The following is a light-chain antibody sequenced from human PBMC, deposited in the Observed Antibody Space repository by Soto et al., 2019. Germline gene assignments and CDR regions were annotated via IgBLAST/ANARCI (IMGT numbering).Light chain of an antibody. J-gene: IGLJ3*02. CDR3: SSYADMTTWV. V-gene: IGLV2-14*01. CDR2: EVS. Sequence: QSALTQPASVSGSPGQSITISCTGTSSDVGGYNYVSWYQQHPGKAPKLMIYEVSNRPSGVSNRFSGSKSGNTASLTISGLQAEDEADYYCSSYADMTTWVFGGGTQLTVL. CDR1: SSDVGGYNY.